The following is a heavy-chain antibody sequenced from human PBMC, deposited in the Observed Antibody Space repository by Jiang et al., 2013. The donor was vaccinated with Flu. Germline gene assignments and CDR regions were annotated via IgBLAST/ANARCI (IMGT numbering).Heavy chain of an antibody. V-gene: IGHV6-1*01. CDR2: TYYRSKWYN. CDR1: AA. J-gene: IGHJ4*02. CDR3: ARDPSGWYYFDY. D-gene: IGHD6-19*01. Sequence: AAWNWIRQSPSRGLEWLGRTYYRSKWYNDYAVSVKSRITINPDTSKNQFSLQLNSVTPEGTAVYYCARDPSGWYYFDYWGQGTLVTVSS.